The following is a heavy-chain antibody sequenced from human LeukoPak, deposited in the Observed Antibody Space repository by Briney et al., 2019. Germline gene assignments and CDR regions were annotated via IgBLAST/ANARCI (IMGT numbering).Heavy chain of an antibody. CDR3: AKDQGRAPVTYFDY. J-gene: IGHJ4*02. D-gene: IGHD4-11*01. V-gene: IGHV3-23*01. CDR1: GFTFSSYA. Sequence: GGSLRLSCAASGFTFSSYAMSWVRQAPGKGLEWVSAISGSGGSTYYANSVKGRFTISRDNSKNTLYLQMNSLRAEDTAVYYCAKDQGRAPVTYFDYWGQGTLVTVSS. CDR2: ISGSGGST.